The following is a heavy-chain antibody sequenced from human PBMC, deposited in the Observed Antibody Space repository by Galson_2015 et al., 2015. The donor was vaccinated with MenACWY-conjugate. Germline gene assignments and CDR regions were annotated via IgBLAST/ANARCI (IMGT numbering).Heavy chain of an antibody. CDR2: ISGSGGST. CDR1: GFTFSSYA. V-gene: IGHV3-23*01. D-gene: IGHD3-10*01. J-gene: IGHJ4*02. CDR3: ASMNYYGSGSYYFDY. Sequence: SLRLSCAASGFTFSSYAMSWVRQAPGKGLEWVSAISGSGGSTYYADSVKGRFTISRDNSKNTLYLQMNSLRAEDTAVYYCASMNYYGSGSYYFDYWGQGTLVTVSS.